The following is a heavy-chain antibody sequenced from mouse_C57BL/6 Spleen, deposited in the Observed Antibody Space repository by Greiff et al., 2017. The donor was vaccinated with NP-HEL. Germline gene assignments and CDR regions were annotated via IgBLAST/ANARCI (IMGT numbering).Heavy chain of an antibody. CDR2: ISYDGSN. CDR1: GYSITSGYY. D-gene: IGHD1-1*01. CDR3: ARRDYYYDRSPFAY. J-gene: IGHJ3*01. V-gene: IGHV3-6*01. Sequence: EVKVEESGPGLVKPSQSLSLTCSVTGYSITSGYYWNWIRQIPGNKLEWMGYISYDGSNNYNPSLKNRISITRDTSKNQFFLKLNSVTTEDTATYYCARRDYYYDRSPFAYWGQGTMVTVSA.